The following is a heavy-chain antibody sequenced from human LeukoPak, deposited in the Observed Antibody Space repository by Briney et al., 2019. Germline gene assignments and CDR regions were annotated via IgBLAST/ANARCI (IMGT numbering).Heavy chain of an antibody. J-gene: IGHJ6*02. CDR1: GFTFTTSW. V-gene: IGHV3-74*01. CDR3: AAATAAAGASNGMDV. CDR2: INKDGSSS. Sequence: PGGSLRLSCAASGFTFTTSWMHWVRQAPGKGLVWVSRINKDGSSSNYADSVKGRFTISRDNAKSTLYLQMNSLRIEDTAVYYCAAATAAAGASNGMDVWGQGTTVTVSS. D-gene: IGHD6-13*01.